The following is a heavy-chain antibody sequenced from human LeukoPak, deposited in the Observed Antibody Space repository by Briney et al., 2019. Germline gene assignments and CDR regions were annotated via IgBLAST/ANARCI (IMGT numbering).Heavy chain of an antibody. D-gene: IGHD4-17*01. CDR1: GFTFSNAW. J-gene: IGHJ6*02. CDR3: TTEAHYGDYVFSYYYYGMDV. Sequence: SGGSLRLSCAASGFTFSNAWMSWVRQAPGKGLEWVGRIKSKTDGGTTDYAAPVKGRFTISRDDSKNTLYLQMNSLKTEDTAVYYCTTEAHYGDYVFSYYYYGMDVWGQGTTVTVSS. CDR2: IKSKTDGGTT. V-gene: IGHV3-15*01.